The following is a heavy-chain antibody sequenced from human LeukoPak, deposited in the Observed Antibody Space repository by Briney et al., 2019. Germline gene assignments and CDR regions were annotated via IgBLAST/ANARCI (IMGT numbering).Heavy chain of an antibody. CDR2: INHSGST. CDR3: ARGRRLLAAAGVKEFDY. CDR1: GGSFSGYY. J-gene: IGHJ4*02. Sequence: PAETLSLTCAVYGGSFSGYYWSWIRQPPGKGLEWMGEINHSGSTNYNPSLKSRVTISVDTSKNNSSLKLSSVTAADTAVYYCARGRRLLAAAGVKEFDYWGQGTLVTVSS. V-gene: IGHV4-34*01. D-gene: IGHD6-13*01.